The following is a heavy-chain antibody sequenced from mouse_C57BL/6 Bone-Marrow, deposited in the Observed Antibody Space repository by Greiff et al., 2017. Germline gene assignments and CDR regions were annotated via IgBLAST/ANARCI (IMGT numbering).Heavy chain of an antibody. D-gene: IGHD2-3*01. CDR1: DYTFTSYW. V-gene: IGHV1-69*01. Sequence: QVQLQQPGAELVMPGASVKLSCKASDYTFTSYWMHWVKQRPGQGLEWIGEIDPSDSYTNYNQKFKGKSTLTVDKSSSTAYMQLSSLTSEDSAVYYCARDGYYTFFDYWGQGTTLTVSS. CDR2: IDPSDSYT. J-gene: IGHJ2*01. CDR3: ARDGYYTFFDY.